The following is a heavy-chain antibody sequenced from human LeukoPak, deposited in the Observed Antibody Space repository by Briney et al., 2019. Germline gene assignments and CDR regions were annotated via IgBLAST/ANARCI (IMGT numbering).Heavy chain of an antibody. CDR1: GFPFSSYA. Sequence: GGSLRLSCAASGFPFSSYAMSWFRQTPGKGLEWVSSIIASGGTTYYADSVRGRFTISRDNSRNTLYVQMNSLRAEDTAVYYCARDRNWGAYDIWGQGTMVTVSS. D-gene: IGHD7-27*01. CDR3: ARDRNWGAYDI. V-gene: IGHV3-23*01. CDR2: IIASGGTT. J-gene: IGHJ3*02.